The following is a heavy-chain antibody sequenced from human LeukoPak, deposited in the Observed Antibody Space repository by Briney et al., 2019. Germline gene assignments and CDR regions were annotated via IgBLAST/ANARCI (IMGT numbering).Heavy chain of an antibody. Sequence: SETLSLTCTVSGASISSGEYYWSWIRQPAGKGLEWIGRIYTSGSTNYNPSLKSRVTISVDTSKNQFSLKLSSVTAADTAMYYCAREAYDVLTSDWFDPWGQGTLVTVSS. J-gene: IGHJ5*02. D-gene: IGHD3-9*01. CDR2: IYTSGST. CDR1: GASISSGEYY. V-gene: IGHV4-61*02. CDR3: AREAYDVLTSDWFDP.